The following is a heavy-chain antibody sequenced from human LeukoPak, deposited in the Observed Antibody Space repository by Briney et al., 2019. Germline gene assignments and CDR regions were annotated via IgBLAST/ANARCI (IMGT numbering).Heavy chain of an antibody. Sequence: GASVKVSCKASGGTFNTYVFSWVRQAPGQGLEWMGGIIPISGTGNYAQKFQGRATITADESTSTAYMELSSLRSEDTAVYYCARDVKNYDSSGYYHPTGAFDIWGQGTMVTVSS. V-gene: IGHV1-69*13. CDR2: IIPISGTG. CDR1: GGTFNTYV. D-gene: IGHD3-22*01. CDR3: ARDVKNYDSSGYYHPTGAFDI. J-gene: IGHJ3*02.